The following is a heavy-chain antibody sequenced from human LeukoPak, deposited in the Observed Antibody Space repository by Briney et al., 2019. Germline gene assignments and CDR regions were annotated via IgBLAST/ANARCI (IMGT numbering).Heavy chain of an antibody. CDR2: VNTNTGNP. D-gene: IGHD3-3*01. V-gene: IGHV7-4-1*02. CDR3: ARAGTKLRFLEWDAFDI. CDR1: GYTFTSYA. Sequence: ASVKVSCKASGYTFTSYAMNWVRQAPGQGLEWMGWVNTNTGNPTYAQGFTGRFVFSLDTSVSTAYLQISSLKAEDTAVYYCARAGTKLRFLEWDAFDIWGQGTMVTVSS. J-gene: IGHJ3*02.